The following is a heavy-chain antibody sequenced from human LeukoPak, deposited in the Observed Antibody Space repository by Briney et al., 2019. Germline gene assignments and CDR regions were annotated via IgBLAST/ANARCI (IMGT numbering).Heavy chain of an antibody. J-gene: IGHJ5*02. V-gene: IGHV4-59*01. CDR1: GGSISGYY. Sequence: SETLSLTCSVSGGSISGYYWNWIRQPPGKGLEWIGYIYYSGSTNYNPSLKNRVSISGDMSKNQISLKVESVTAADTAVYYCARLRGRSGSYSVDPWGQGTLVTVSS. CDR3: ARLRGRSGSYSVDP. CDR2: IYYSGST. D-gene: IGHD3-10*01.